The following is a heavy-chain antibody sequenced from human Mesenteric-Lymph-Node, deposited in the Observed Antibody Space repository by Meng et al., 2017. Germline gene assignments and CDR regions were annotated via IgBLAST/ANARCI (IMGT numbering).Heavy chain of an antibody. V-gene: IGHV3-49*04. J-gene: IGHJ4*02. Sequence: GGSLRLSCTASGFTFGDYAMSWVRQAPGKGLEWVGFIRSKAYGGTTEYAASVKGRFTISRDDSKSIAYLQMNSLKTEDTAVYYCTRDSRRSVDYWGQGTLVTVSS. CDR2: IRSKAYGGTT. CDR3: TRDSRRSVDY. CDR1: GFTFGDYA.